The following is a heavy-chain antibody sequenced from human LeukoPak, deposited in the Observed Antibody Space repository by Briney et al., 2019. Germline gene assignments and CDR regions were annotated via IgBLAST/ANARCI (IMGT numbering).Heavy chain of an antibody. CDR2: ISGSGTAT. Sequence: PGGSLRLSCVASEFTFSNYAMTWVRQAPGKGLKWVSTISGSGTATYYADSVKGRFTISRDNSKNTLYLQMNGLRAEDTAVYYCAKENNWNDGRFNYFDSWGQGTLVTVSS. CDR3: AKENNWNDGRFNYFDS. CDR1: EFTFSNYA. J-gene: IGHJ4*02. D-gene: IGHD1-20*01. V-gene: IGHV3-23*01.